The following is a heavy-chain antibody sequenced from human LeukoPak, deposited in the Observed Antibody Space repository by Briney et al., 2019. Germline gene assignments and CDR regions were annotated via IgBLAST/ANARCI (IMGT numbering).Heavy chain of an antibody. J-gene: IGHJ4*02. CDR2: IYTSGST. Sequence: PSETLSLTCTVSGGSISSGSYYWSWIRQPAGKGLEWIGRIYTSGSTNYNPSLKSRVTISVDTSKNQFSLKLSSVTAADTAVYYCARSGSSWYYFDYWGQGTLVTVSS. D-gene: IGHD6-13*01. V-gene: IGHV4-61*02. CDR3: ARSGSSWYYFDY. CDR1: GGSISSGSYY.